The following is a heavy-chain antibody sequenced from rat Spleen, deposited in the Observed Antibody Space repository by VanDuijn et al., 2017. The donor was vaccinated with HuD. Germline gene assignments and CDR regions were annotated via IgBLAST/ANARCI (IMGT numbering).Heavy chain of an antibody. CDR3: ARHYGGYSEYVMDA. CDR1: GFTFSSFW. Sequence: EVQLVESGGGLVQTGRSLKLSCAASGFTFSSFWMYWIRQAPTKGLEWVASISTGGGNTYYRDSVKGRFTISRDNAKSTLYLQMDSLRSEDTATYYCARHYGGYSEYVMDAWGQGASVTVSS. V-gene: IGHV5-25*01. J-gene: IGHJ4*01. CDR2: ISTGGGNT. D-gene: IGHD1-11*01.